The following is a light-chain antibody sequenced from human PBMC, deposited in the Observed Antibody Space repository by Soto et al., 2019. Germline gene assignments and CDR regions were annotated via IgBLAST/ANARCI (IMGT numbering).Light chain of an antibody. Sequence: EVVMTQSPANLSVSPGVGAPLSWWPRQPVSDKLAWYQQNPGQAPRLLIYGASARALGIPDRFSGSGSGTEFSFTVASLQSEDFAVYYCQQYDQWPFTFGQGTRLEI. CDR2: GAS. CDR3: QQYDQWPFT. CDR1: QPVSDK. J-gene: IGKJ5*01. V-gene: IGKV3-15*01.